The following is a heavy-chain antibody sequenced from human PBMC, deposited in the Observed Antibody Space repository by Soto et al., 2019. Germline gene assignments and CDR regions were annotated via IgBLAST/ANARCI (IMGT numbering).Heavy chain of an antibody. CDR2: LIPIFSTT. V-gene: IGHV1-69*12. Sequence: QVHLVQSGAEVKKPGSSVKVSCKAPGGTFSNHAINWVRQAPGQGLEWMGRLIPIFSTTNYAQKFQGRVTMTADESTITAYLELSSLKQDDTAVYYCAREVAADGTFREDVFDIWGQGTLVTVSS. D-gene: IGHD6-13*01. CDR1: GGTFSNHA. J-gene: IGHJ3*02. CDR3: AREVAADGTFREDVFDI.